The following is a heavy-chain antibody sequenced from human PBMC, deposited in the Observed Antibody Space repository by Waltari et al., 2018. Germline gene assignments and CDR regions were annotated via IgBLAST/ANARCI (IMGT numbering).Heavy chain of an antibody. V-gene: IGHV4-31*01. Sequence: QVQLQESGPRLVKPSETLALTCTVSGGSITSGGYYWSWIRQRPGQGLEWIGNVYSSGSTSYSPSLESQISISRDTSKNQFFLRLTSVTAADTAIYYCARHLYSIDYLELGNWGQGTLVTVSS. J-gene: IGHJ4*02. CDR1: GGSITSGGYY. D-gene: IGHD3-22*01. CDR2: VYSSGST. CDR3: ARHLYSIDYLELGN.